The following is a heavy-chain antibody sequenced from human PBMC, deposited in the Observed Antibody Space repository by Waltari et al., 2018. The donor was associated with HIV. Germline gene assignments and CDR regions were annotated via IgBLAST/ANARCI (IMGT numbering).Heavy chain of an antibody. V-gene: IGHV3-9*01. Sequence: EVLLVESGGGLVQPGGSLRLSCEASGFMLADYAMYWVRQAPGKGLEWVSSISWNSATIGYAESVKGRFTISRDNAKNSLSLQMNSLRPGDTALYYCAKVGMTAVTSYAIDIWGQGTMVTVSS. CDR2: ISWNSATI. CDR1: GFMLADYA. D-gene: IGHD4-17*01. J-gene: IGHJ3*02. CDR3: AKVGMTAVTSYAIDI.